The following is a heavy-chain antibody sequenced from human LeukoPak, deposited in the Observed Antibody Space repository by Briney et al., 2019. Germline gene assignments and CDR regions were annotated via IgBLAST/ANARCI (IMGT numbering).Heavy chain of an antibody. V-gene: IGHV3-9*01. Sequence: GGSLRLSCAASGFTFDDYAMHWVRQAPGKGLEWVSGISWNSGSIGYADSVKGRFTISRDNAKNSLYLQMNSLRAEDTALYYCAKDMAFGSSTSCLDYWGQGTLVTLSS. CDR1: GFTFDDYA. CDR3: AKDMAFGSSTSCLDY. D-gene: IGHD2-2*01. CDR2: ISWNSGSI. J-gene: IGHJ4*02.